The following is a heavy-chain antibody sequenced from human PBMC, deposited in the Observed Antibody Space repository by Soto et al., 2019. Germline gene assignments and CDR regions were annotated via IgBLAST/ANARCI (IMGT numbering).Heavy chain of an antibody. CDR2: IYPGGST. V-gene: IGHV4-4*02. J-gene: IGHJ6*02. Sequence: QVQLQASGPGLVKPSGTLSLTCAVSGGSISSSNWWSWVRQPPGKGLEWIGEIYPGGSTNYNPCLNNRATIAVDQSKNQFSLKLGSVTAADKAVYYCARVAGSYYYGMDVGGQGNTVTVSS. CDR1: GGSISSSNW. CDR3: ARVAGSYYYGMDV.